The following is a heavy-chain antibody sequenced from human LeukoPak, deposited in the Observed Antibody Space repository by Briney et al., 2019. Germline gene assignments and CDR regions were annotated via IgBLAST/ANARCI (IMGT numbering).Heavy chain of an antibody. CDR3: ARLVVGAAAGIWVPRAGWFDP. D-gene: IGHD6-13*01. V-gene: IGHV1-2*02. J-gene: IGHJ5*02. CDR1: GYTFTSYD. Sequence: GASVKVSCKASGYTFTSYDISWVRQAPGQGLEWMGWINPNSGGTNYAQKFQGRVTMTRDTSISTAYMELSRLRSDDTAVYYCARLVVGAAAGIWVPRAGWFDPWGQGTLVTVSS. CDR2: INPNSGGT.